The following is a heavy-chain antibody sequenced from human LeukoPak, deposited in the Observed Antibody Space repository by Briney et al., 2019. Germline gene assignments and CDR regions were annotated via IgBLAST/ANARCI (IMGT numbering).Heavy chain of an antibody. CDR3: ARHEYSGSYYGLSWFDP. Sequence: SETLSLTCTVSGGSISSSGYYWGWIRQPPGKGLEWIASIYYSGSTYYNPSLKSRVNISVDTSKNQLSLKLSSLTAADTAVYYCARHEYSGSYYGLSWFDPWGQGTLVTVSS. J-gene: IGHJ5*02. CDR1: GGSISSSGYY. V-gene: IGHV4-39*01. D-gene: IGHD1-26*01. CDR2: IYYSGST.